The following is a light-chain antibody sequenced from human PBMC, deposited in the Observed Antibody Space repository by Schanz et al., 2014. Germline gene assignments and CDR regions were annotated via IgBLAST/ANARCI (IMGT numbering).Light chain of an antibody. CDR3: QQYDNWPPWT. CDR1: QSVSTN. V-gene: IGKV3-15*01. J-gene: IGKJ1*01. Sequence: EIVMTQSPGTLSVSPGERVTLSCRASQSVSTNLAWYQKKPGQAPRLLIYDASTRATGISARFSGSGSGTDFTLTISSLQSEDFAVYYCQQYDNWPPWTFGQGTKVEIK. CDR2: DAS.